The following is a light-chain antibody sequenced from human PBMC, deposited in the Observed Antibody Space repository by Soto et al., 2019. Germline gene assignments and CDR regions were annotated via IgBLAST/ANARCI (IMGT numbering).Light chain of an antibody. CDR2: GAS. V-gene: IGKV3-20*01. CDR3: QQYGSSPT. J-gene: IGKJ1*01. Sequence: EIVWTQSPGTLSLSQGERATLSCRASQSVSSSYLAWYQQKPGQAPRLLIYGASSRATGIPDRFSGSGSGTDFTLTISRLEPEDFAVYYCQQYGSSPTFGQGNKVEIK. CDR1: QSVSSSY.